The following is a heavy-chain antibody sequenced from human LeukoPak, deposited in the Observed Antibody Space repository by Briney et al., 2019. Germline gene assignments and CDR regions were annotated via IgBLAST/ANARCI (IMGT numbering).Heavy chain of an antibody. CDR1: GFTFSSYA. V-gene: IGHV3-7*03. J-gene: IGHJ6*02. CDR3: ARNNAMDV. D-gene: IGHD2-8*01. Sequence: GGSLRLSCAASGFTFSSYAMSWVRQAPGRGPEWVANVNRDGSETYYLDSVKGRFTISKDNAKNSLYLQMNSLRAEDTALYHCARNNAMDVWGQGTAVTASS. CDR2: VNRDGSET.